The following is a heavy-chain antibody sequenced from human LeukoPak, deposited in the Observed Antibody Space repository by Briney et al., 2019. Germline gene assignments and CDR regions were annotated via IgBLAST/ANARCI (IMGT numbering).Heavy chain of an antibody. CDR2: IRYDESNK. CDR3: GSDVGRTPLLTGVDS. CDR1: GFTFSSSG. V-gene: IGHV3-33*01. Sequence: GGSLRLSCAASGFTFSSSGMHWVRQAPGKGLEWVAVIRYDESNKYYADSVRGRFSISRDNSKNTLYLQMNSLRAEDTAVYYCGSDVGRTPLLTGVDSWGQGTLVTVSS. J-gene: IGHJ4*02. D-gene: IGHD1-26*01.